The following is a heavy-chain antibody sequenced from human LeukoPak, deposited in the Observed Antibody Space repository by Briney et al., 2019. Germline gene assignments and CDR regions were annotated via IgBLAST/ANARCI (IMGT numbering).Heavy chain of an antibody. J-gene: IGHJ4*02. CDR1: GFTFSSYE. CDR2: ISSSGSTI. V-gene: IGHV3-48*03. CDR3: ARAPGYCSSTSCYWDY. Sequence: GGSLRLSCAASGFTFSSYEMNWVRQAPGKGLEWVSYISSSGSTIYYADSVKGRFTISRDNAKNSLYLQMNSLRAEDTAVYYCARAPGYCSSTSCYWDYWGQGTLVTVSS. D-gene: IGHD2-2*01.